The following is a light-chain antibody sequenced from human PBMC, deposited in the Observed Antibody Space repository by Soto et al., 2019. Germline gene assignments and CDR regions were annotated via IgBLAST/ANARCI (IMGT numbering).Light chain of an antibody. V-gene: IGKV1-13*02. Sequence: AIQLNISASSVSASVGDRVTITCRASQVIGNYLAWYQQKPGKAPKLLIYDASSLESGVPSRFSGSGSGTEFTLTISSLQPDDFATYYGQQGWTFGQGTMVDIK. CDR2: DAS. CDR1: QVIGNY. J-gene: IGKJ1*01. CDR3: QQGWT.